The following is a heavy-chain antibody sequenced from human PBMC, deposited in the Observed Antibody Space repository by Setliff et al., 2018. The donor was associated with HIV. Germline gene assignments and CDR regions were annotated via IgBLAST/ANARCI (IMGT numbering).Heavy chain of an antibody. V-gene: IGHV3-49*03. Sequence: GGSLRLSCTGSGFNFADYGISWFRQAPGKGLEWVSFIRSKAHGGTIEYAASVKGRFTISRDDSKTIAYLQMSGLKTEDTAVYFCTRDDPPGYCSSTTCPYLFDYGGRGTLVTVSS. J-gene: IGHJ4*02. CDR2: IRSKAHGGTI. CDR1: GFNFADYG. D-gene: IGHD2-2*01. CDR3: TRDDPPGYCSSTTCPYLFDY.